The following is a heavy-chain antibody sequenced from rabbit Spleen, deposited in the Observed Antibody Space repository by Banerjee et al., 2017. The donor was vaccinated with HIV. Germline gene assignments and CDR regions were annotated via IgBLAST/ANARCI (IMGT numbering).Heavy chain of an antibody. J-gene: IGHJ2*01. D-gene: IGHD7-1*01. CDR2: IDTATSGRP. V-gene: IGHV1S45*01. CDR3: ARGAVSTGDGLDL. CDR1: GFSLSSRYY. Sequence: QEQLVESGGDLVTPAASLTLTCTASGFSLSSRYYMCWFRQAPGKGLEWIACIDTATSGRPYLASRAKGRFTVSGTPSPTVTLQMTSLTAADTATYFCARGAVSTGDGLDLRGPGTFVTVS.